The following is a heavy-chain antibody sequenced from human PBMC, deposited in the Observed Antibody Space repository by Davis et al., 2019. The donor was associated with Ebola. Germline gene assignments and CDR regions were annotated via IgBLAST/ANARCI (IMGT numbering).Heavy chain of an antibody. D-gene: IGHD2-21*01. V-gene: IGHV3-7*03. CDR2: IKQDGSEK. CDR3: ARASSAIGFDY. CDR1: GFTFSSYW. Sequence: GESLKISCAASGFTFSSYWMSWVRQAPGKGLEWVANIKQDGSEKYYVDSVKGRFTISKDNAKNSLYLQMSSLRAEDTAVYYCARASSAIGFDYWGQGTLVTVSS. J-gene: IGHJ4*02.